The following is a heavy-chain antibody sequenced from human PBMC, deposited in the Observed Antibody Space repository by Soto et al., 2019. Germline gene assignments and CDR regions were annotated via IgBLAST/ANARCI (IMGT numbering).Heavy chain of an antibody. CDR3: ARGPSTVTTYYYYYYMDA. J-gene: IGHJ6*03. D-gene: IGHD4-4*01. Sequence: GGSLRLSCAATGFTFSSDAVNWVRQTPGKGLEWVSGISGSGDSTCYADSVKGRFTISRDNAKNTLYLQMNSLRAEDTAVYYCARGPSTVTTYYYYYYMDAWGKGTTVTVSS. CDR1: GFTFSSDA. V-gene: IGHV3-23*01. CDR2: ISGSGDST.